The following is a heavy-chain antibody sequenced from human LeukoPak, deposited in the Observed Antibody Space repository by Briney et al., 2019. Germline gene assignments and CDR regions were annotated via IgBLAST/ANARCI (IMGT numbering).Heavy chain of an antibody. CDR3: VKYSNSCYDP. CDR2: ISTDGGGT. V-gene: IGHV3-64D*06. Sequence: PGGSLRLSCSASGFTFRICAMHWVRQAPGGGLEYVSAISTDGGGTYYADSVKGRFTISRDNSKNTLHLQMSSLRVEDTAVYYCVKYSNSCYDPWGQGTLVTVSS. D-gene: IGHD6-13*01. CDR1: GFTFRICA. J-gene: IGHJ5*02.